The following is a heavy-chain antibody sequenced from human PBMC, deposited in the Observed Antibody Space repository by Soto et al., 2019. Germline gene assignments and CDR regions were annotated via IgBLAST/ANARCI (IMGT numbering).Heavy chain of an antibody. D-gene: IGHD3-3*01. V-gene: IGHV3-21*01. CDR2: ISSSSSYI. Sequence: PGGSLRLSCAASGFTFSSYSMNWVRQAPGKGLEWVSSISSSSSYIYYADSVKGRLTISRDNAKNSLYLQMNSLGAEDTAVYYCARDHYYDFWSGYYTDYYYYYGMDVWGQGTTVTVSS. CDR3: ARDHYYDFWSGYYTDYYYYYGMDV. CDR1: GFTFSSYS. J-gene: IGHJ6*02.